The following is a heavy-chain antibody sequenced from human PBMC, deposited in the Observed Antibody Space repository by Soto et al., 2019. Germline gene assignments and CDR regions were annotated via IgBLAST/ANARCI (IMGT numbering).Heavy chain of an antibody. D-gene: IGHD3-3*01. V-gene: IGHV1-69*13. CDR2: IIPIFGTA. J-gene: IGHJ4*02. Sequence: ASVKVSCKASGGTFSSYAISWVRQAPGQGLEWMGGIIPIFGTANYAQKFQGRVTITADESTSTAYMELSSLRSEDTAVYYCATEPHYDFWSGSPPCYFDYWGQGTLVSVST. CDR3: ATEPHYDFWSGSPPCYFDY. CDR1: GGTFSSYA.